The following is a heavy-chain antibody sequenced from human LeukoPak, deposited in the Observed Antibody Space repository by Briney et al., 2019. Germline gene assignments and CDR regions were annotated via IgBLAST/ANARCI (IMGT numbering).Heavy chain of an antibody. CDR1: GFTFSSYW. D-gene: IGHD6-19*01. CDR3: ARDQGAVAPDY. J-gene: IGHJ4*02. CDR2: IKQDGSEK. V-gene: IGHV3-7*01. Sequence: PGGSLRLSCAASGFTFSSYWMSWVRQAPGKGLEWVANIKQDGSEKYYVDSVKGRFTISRDNAENSLYLQMNSLRAEDTAVYYCARDQGAVAPDYWGQGTLVTVSS.